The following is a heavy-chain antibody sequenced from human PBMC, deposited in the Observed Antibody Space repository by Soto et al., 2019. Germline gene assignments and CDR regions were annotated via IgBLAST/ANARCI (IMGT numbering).Heavy chain of an antibody. D-gene: IGHD2-21*01. CDR1: GGTFYTYA. V-gene: IGHV1-69*01. Sequence: QVHLVQSGAEVKRPGSSVRVSCRASGGTFYTYAFTWVRQAPGQGLEWMGGITPMIGTTKYAQKFHGRVTFSADESASTAYMELSNLRPDATAVNYWPRDVRVMTSVFGFWGQGTLITVSS. J-gene: IGHJ4*02. CDR2: ITPMIGTT. CDR3: PRDVRVMTSVFGF.